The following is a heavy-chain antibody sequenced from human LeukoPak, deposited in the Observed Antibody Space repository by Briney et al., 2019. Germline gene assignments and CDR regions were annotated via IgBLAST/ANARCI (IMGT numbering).Heavy chain of an antibody. D-gene: IGHD3-16*02. Sequence: PETLSLTCAVYGGSFSGYYWSWVRQPPGEGLEWIGEIHHDGRINYNPSLKSRVTLSVDKSKNQFSLRLNSVTAADTAMYYCARSHDHLWGNYPDYWGQGTLVTVSS. CDR1: GGSFSGYY. J-gene: IGHJ4*02. V-gene: IGHV4-34*01. CDR2: IHHDGRI. CDR3: ARSHDHLWGNYPDY.